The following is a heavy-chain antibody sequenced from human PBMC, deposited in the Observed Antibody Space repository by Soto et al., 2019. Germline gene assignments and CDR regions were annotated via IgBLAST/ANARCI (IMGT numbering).Heavy chain of an antibody. CDR1: GFTISTNY. D-gene: IGHD2-21*01. CDR3: ARDPYSGDYGDY. Sequence: EVQLVESGGGLVQPGGSLRLTCAASGFTISTNYMNWVRQAPGKGLEWVSIIYSSGNTDYADSVKGRFTISRDKSKNTLYLQMNSLRDEDTAVYYCARDPYSGDYGDYWGQGTLVTVSS. J-gene: IGHJ4*02. CDR2: IYSSGNT. V-gene: IGHV3-66*01.